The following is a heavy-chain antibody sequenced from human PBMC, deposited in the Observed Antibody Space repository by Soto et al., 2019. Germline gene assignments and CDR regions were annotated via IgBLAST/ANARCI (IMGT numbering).Heavy chain of an antibody. CDR3: ARDGGEVIPAAIGGGYGMDV. D-gene: IGHD2-2*01. J-gene: IGHJ6*02. CDR2: ISGSNIYT. Sequence: PGGSLRLSCAASGFTFSDYYMSLIRQAPGKGLEWISYISGSNIYTNYADSVKGRFTISRDNANNSLYLQMDSLRVEDTAVSYCARDGGEVIPAAIGGGYGMDVWGQGTTVTVSS. V-gene: IGHV3-11*06. CDR1: GFTFSDYY.